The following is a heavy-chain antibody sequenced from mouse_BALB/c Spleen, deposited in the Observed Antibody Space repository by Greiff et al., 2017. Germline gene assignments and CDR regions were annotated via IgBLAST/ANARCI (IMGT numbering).Heavy chain of an antibody. D-gene: IGHD2-1*01. CDR3: ARGGKNYAMDY. V-gene: IGHV1-87*01. CDR1: GYTFTSYW. Sequence: VKLQQSGAELARPGASVKLSCKASGYTFTSYWMQWVKQRPGQGLEWIGAIYPGDGDTRYTQKFKGKATLTADKSSSTAYMQLSSLASEDSAVYYCARGGKNYAMDYWGQGTSVTVSS. J-gene: IGHJ4*01. CDR2: IYPGDGDT.